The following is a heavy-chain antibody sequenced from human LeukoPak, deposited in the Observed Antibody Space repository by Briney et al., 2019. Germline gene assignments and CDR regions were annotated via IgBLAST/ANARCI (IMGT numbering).Heavy chain of an antibody. CDR3: VRDYGGSSGAFDL. CDR2: VNSSSGDI. Sequence: GGSLRLSCRASGFIFSSYALNWVRRAPGQGLEWVSSVNSSSGDIYYTDSVKGRFTISRDNARKSLYLQMNSLRVEDTAVYYCVRDYGGSSGAFDLWGQGTMVTVSS. J-gene: IGHJ3*01. CDR1: GFIFSSYA. D-gene: IGHD4-23*01. V-gene: IGHV3-21*01.